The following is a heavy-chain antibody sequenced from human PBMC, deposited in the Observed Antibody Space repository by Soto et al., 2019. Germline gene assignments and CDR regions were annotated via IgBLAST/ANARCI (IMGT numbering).Heavy chain of an antibody. D-gene: IGHD2-2*01. Sequence: PSETLSLTCTVSGDSISSSNYHWGWIRQPPGKGLEWIGSIYYSGSTYYNPSLKSRVTISVDTSKNQFSLKLSSVTAADTAVYYCAREGRYCISTSCSPPDYWGQGTLVTVSS. CDR3: AREGRYCISTSCSPPDY. V-gene: IGHV4-39*07. CDR2: IYYSGST. J-gene: IGHJ4*02. CDR1: GDSISSSNYH.